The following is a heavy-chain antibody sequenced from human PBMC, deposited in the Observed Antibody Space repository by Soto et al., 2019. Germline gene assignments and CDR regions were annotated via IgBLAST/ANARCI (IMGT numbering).Heavy chain of an antibody. Sequence: LRLSCAASGFTFSDHYMDWVRQAPGKGLEWVGRTRNKANSYTTEYAASVKGRFTISRDDSKNSLYLQMNSLKTEDTAVYYCARHVRHFDSGDPTPRYFDSWGQGTLVTVSS. CDR3: ARHVRHFDSGDPTPRYFDS. D-gene: IGHD3-22*01. J-gene: IGHJ4*02. CDR2: TRNKANSYTT. V-gene: IGHV3-72*01. CDR1: GFTFSDHY.